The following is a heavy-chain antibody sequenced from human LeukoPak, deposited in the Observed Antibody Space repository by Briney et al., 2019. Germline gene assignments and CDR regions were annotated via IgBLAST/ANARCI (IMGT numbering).Heavy chain of an antibody. J-gene: IGHJ4*02. CDR2: VTSGGST. Sequence: GGSLRLSCAASGFTFSSYAMSWVRQAPGKGLEWVSSVTSGGSTNYADSVKGRFSISRDNSKNTLSLQMNSLRTEDTAAYYCAKDHFGSGWSLDYWGQGTLVTVSS. CDR1: GFTFSSYA. CDR3: AKDHFGSGWSLDY. V-gene: IGHV3-23*01. D-gene: IGHD6-19*01.